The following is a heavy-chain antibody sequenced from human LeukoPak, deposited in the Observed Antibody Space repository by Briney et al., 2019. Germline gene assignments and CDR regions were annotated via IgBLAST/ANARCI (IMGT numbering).Heavy chain of an antibody. CDR1: GGSISSYY. Sequence: SETLSLTCTVSGGSISSYYWSWIRQPPGKGLEWIGYIYYSGSTNYNPSLKSRVTISVDTSKNQFSLKLSSVTAADTAVYYCAGATWGSGYFDYWGQGTLVTVSS. J-gene: IGHJ4*02. CDR2: IYYSGST. D-gene: IGHD7-27*01. V-gene: IGHV4-59*12. CDR3: AGATWGSGYFDY.